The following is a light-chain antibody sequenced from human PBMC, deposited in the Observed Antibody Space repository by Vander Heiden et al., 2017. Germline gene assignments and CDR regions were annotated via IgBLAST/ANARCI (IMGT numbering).Light chain of an antibody. Sequence: SYVLTQPPSLSVAPVPTARITCVGENIGSKNVHWCQQKPGRPSGIPERFSGSNSGNTATLTISRVEAGDEADYYCQVWDSSSDHVVFGGGTKLTVL. J-gene: IGLJ2*01. CDR1: NIGSKN. V-gene: IGLV3-21*02. CDR3: QVWDSSSDHVV.